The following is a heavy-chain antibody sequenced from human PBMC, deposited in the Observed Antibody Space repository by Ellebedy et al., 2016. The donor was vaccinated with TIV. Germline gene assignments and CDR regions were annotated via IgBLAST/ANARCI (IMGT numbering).Heavy chain of an antibody. V-gene: IGHV3-23*01. Sequence: GESLKISCAASAFTLRNYAMSWVRQSPGKGLEWVSTISGRADIINYADSVKGRLAISRDDSKNTLYLQMNSLRAEDTAIYYCAKFYVHCIDCGSDYWGQGTLVTVSS. J-gene: IGHJ4*02. CDR2: ISGRADII. CDR3: AKFYVHCIDCGSDY. D-gene: IGHD2-21*01. CDR1: AFTLRNYA.